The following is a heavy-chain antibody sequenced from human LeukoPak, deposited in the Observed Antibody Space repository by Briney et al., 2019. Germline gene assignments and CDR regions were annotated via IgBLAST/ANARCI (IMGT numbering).Heavy chain of an antibody. Sequence: SETLSLTRAVSGGSISSGGYSWSWIRQPPGKGLEWIGYIYHSGSTNYNPSLKSRVTISVDTSKNQFSLKLSSVTAADTAVYYCASGDYGDKRRVQLHWTADAFDIWGQGTMVTVSS. CDR1: GGSISSGGYS. CDR3: ASGDYGDKRRVQLHWTADAFDI. CDR2: IYHSGST. D-gene: IGHD4-17*01. J-gene: IGHJ3*02. V-gene: IGHV4-30-2*01.